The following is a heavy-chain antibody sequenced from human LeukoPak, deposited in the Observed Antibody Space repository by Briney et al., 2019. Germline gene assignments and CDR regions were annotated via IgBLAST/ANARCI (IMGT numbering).Heavy chain of an antibody. CDR2: INSDGSST. Sequence: GGSLRLSCAASGFTFSSYWMHWVRQAPGKGLVWVSRINSDGSSTSYADSVKGRFTISRDNAKNTLYLQMNSLRAEDTAVYYCATANYDYVWGSYRSYYFDYWGQGTLVTVSS. V-gene: IGHV3-74*01. J-gene: IGHJ4*02. CDR1: GFTFSSYW. CDR3: ATANYDYVWGSYRSYYFDY. D-gene: IGHD3-16*02.